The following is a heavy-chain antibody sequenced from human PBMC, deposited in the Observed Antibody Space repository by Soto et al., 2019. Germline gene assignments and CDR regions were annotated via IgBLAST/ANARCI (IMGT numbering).Heavy chain of an antibody. D-gene: IGHD1-7*01. V-gene: IGHV2-5*02. J-gene: IGHJ4*02. Sequence: QITLKESGPTLVKPTQTLTLTCNISGFSLSTSGVGVGWIRQPPGKALEWLALIYWDDDKRYSPSLKSRRTITNDTAKNQVVLTMTHMDTVDTATYYCAHRGGVGNWNSVDYWGQGTLVTVSS. CDR2: IYWDDDK. CDR1: GFSLSTSGVG. CDR3: AHRGGVGNWNSVDY.